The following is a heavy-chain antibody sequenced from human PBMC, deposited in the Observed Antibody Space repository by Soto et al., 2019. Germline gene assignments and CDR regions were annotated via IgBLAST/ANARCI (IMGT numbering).Heavy chain of an antibody. CDR2: MNPNSGNT. J-gene: IGHJ1*01. V-gene: IGHV1-8*01. Sequence: ASVKVSCKASGYTFTSYDINWVRQATGQGLEWMGWMNPNSGNTGYAQKFQGRVTMTRNTSISTAYMELSSLRSEDTAVYYCARVLSRPTAAGKYFQHWGQGTLVTVSS. CDR3: ARVLSRPTAAGKYFQH. CDR1: GYTFTSYD. D-gene: IGHD6-13*01.